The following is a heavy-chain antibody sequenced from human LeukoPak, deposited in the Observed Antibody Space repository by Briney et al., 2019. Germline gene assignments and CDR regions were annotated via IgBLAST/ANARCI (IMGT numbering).Heavy chain of an antibody. V-gene: IGHV1-18*01. CDR1: GYTFDKFG. CDR3: ARDTPQHLKRYDY. CDR2: INTHNGNT. J-gene: IGHJ4*02. D-gene: IGHD6-13*01. Sequence: RASVTVSCKASGYTFDKFGIAWVRQAPGQGLEWMGWINTHNGNTKYAQQYQGRVTMTTDTSTSTVYMELRSLRSDDTAVYFCARDTPQHLKRYDYWGQGTQVTVSS.